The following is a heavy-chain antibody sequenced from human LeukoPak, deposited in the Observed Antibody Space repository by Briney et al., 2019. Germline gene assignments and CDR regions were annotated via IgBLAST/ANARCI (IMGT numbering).Heavy chain of an antibody. J-gene: IGHJ6*04. CDR3: AKARGLYCSSTSCYDCDV. Sequence: ASVKVSCKASGYTFTAYYIHWVRQAPGQGLEWMGWINPNSGGTNYAQKFQGRVTLTRDTSIATAYMELSRLRSDDTAVYYCAKARGLYCSSTSCYDCDVWGKGTTVTVSS. D-gene: IGHD2-2*01. CDR1: GYTFTAYY. CDR2: INPNSGGT. V-gene: IGHV1-2*02.